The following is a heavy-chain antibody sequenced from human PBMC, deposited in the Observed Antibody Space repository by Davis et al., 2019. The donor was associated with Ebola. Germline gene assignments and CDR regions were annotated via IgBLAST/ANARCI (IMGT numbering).Heavy chain of an antibody. CDR1: GFTFSSYG. D-gene: IGHD5/OR15-5a*01. CDR3: ARQHDPSTPAPGF. V-gene: IGHV3-33*01. J-gene: IGHJ4*02. Sequence: GGSLRLSCAASGFTFSSYGMHWVRQAPAKGLEWVAVTWYDVSNKYYADSVKGRFAIFRDNAKNTLYLQMNSLGAEDTAVYYCARQHDPSTPAPGFWGQGTLVTVSS. CDR2: TWYDVSNK.